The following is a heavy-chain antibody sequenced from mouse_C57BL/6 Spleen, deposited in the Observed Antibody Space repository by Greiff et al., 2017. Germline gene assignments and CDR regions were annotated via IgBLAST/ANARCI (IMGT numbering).Heavy chain of an antibody. CDR1: GYTFTGYW. Sequence: VKLQESGAELMKPGASVKLSCKATGYTFTGYWIEWVKQRPGHGLEWIGEILPGSGSTNYNEKFKGKATFTADTSSNTAYMQLSSLTTEDSDIYYCERRENTYYSRGCDFDYWGQGTTLTVSS. D-gene: IGHD2-5*01. CDR3: ERRENTYYSRGCDFDY. CDR2: ILPGSGST. J-gene: IGHJ2*01. V-gene: IGHV1-9*01.